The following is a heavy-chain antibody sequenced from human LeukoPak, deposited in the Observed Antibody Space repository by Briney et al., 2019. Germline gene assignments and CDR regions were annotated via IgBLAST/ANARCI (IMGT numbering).Heavy chain of an antibody. CDR3: ARALPSYYSDNWYPLDS. CDR2: INAGNGNT. D-gene: IGHD3-10*01. J-gene: IGHJ4*02. V-gene: IGHV1-3*01. Sequence: ASVKVSCKVSGYTLTELSMHWVRQAPGQRLEWMGCINAGNGNTKYSQKFQGRVTITRDTSASTAYMELSSLRSEDTAVYYCARALPSYYSDNWYPLDSWGQGTLVTVSS. CDR1: GYTLTELS.